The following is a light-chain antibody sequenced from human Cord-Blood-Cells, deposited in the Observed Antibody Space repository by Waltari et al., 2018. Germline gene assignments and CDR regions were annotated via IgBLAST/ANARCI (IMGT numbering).Light chain of an antibody. Sequence: QSALTQPASVSGSPGQSITIPCTGTSSDVRSYNLVPWYRQHPGKAPKLMIYEGSKRPSGVSNRFAGSKSGNTASLTISGLQAEDEADYYCCSYAGSSTLVFGGGTKLTVL. V-gene: IGLV2-23*01. J-gene: IGLJ2*01. CDR1: SSDVRSYNL. CDR2: EGS. CDR3: CSYAGSSTLV.